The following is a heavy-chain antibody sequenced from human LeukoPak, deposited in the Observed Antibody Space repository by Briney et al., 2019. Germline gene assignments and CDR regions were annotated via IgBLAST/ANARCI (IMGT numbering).Heavy chain of an antibody. J-gene: IGHJ5*02. CDR1: GGSISSSSYY. Sequence: SETLSLTCTVSGGSISSSSYYWGWIRQPPGKGLEWIGSIYYSGSTYYNPSLKSRVTISVDTSKNQFSLKLSSVTAADTAVYYCARDEGFGELLSPWFDPWGQGTLVTVSS. CDR2: IYYSGST. V-gene: IGHV4-39*07. CDR3: ARDEGFGELLSPWFDP. D-gene: IGHD3-10*01.